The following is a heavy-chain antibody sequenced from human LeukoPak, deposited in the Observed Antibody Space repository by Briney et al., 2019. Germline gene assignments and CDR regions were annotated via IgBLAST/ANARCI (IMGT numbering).Heavy chain of an antibody. Sequence: PGGSLRLSCVASGFTFSSYAMTWVRHAPGKGLEWVSTISGSGGSTYYADSVKGRFTISRDNSRTTLYLEMNSLRAEDTAVYYCAKEGTEGGGYKRAFDIWGQGTMVTFSS. CDR3: AKEGTEGGGYKRAFDI. V-gene: IGHV3-23*01. CDR2: ISGSGGST. CDR1: GFTFSSYA. J-gene: IGHJ3*02. D-gene: IGHD3-16*01.